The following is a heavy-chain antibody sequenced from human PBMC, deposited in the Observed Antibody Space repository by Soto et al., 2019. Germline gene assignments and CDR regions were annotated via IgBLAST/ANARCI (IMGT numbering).Heavy chain of an antibody. CDR2: IYYSGAT. V-gene: IGHV4-30-4*01. CDR1: GGSISSADYY. J-gene: IGHJ4*02. Sequence: QVQLQESGPGLVKPSQTLSLTCTVSGGSISSADYYWSWIRQPPGKGLEWIGYIYYSGATYYNPSLPSRPTMSVDTSKSQFSLELTSVTAADTAVYYCARDDKGYGDVDCWGQGALVTVSS. CDR3: ARDDKGYGDVDC. D-gene: IGHD4-17*01.